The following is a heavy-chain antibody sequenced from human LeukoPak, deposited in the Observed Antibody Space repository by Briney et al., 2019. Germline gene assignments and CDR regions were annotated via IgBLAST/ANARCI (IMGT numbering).Heavy chain of an antibody. Sequence: SVKVSCKASGGTFSSYAISWVRQAPGQGLEWMGRIIPILGIANYAQKFQGRVTITADKSTSTAYMELSSLRSEDTAVYYCARDLKIVVVPAATKTLGYRGQGTLVTVSS. CDR2: IIPILGIA. CDR1: GGTFSSYA. V-gene: IGHV1-69*04. D-gene: IGHD2-2*01. J-gene: IGHJ4*02. CDR3: ARDLKIVVVPAATKTLGY.